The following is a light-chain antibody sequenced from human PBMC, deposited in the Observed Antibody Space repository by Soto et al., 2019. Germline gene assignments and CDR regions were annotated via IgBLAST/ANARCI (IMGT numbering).Light chain of an antibody. CDR3: QQSYSSPWT. CDR2: AAS. CDR1: QTISNY. V-gene: IGKV1-39*01. J-gene: IGKJ1*01. Sequence: DMQMTQSPSSLSASVGDRVTITCRASQTISNYLNWYQQKPGTAPKLLIYAASTLLSGVPSRFTGGGSGTDFPLTIDSLQPEDFATYFCQQSYSSPWTFGQGTRVEI.